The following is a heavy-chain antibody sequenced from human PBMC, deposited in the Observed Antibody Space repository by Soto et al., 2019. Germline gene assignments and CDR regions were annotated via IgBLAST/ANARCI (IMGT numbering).Heavy chain of an antibody. J-gene: IGHJ4*02. CDR3: DLAADIVVVPAANFDY. CDR1: GFTFSSYA. Sequence: EVQLLESGGGLVQPGASLRLSCAASGFTFSSYAMSWVRQAPGKGLEWVSAISGSGGSTYYADSVKGRFTISRNNSKNTLYLQMNSLRAEDTAVYYCDLAADIVVVPAANFDYWGQGTLVTVSS. D-gene: IGHD2-2*01. CDR2: ISGSGGST. V-gene: IGHV3-23*01.